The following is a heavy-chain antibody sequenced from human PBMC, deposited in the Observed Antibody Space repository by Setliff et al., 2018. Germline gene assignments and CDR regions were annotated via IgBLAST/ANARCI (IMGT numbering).Heavy chain of an antibody. CDR1: GFTFSNAW. V-gene: IGHV3-15*01. D-gene: IGHD3-3*01. J-gene: IGHJ4*02. CDR2: IKSKTDGGTT. Sequence: GGSLRLSCAASGFTFSNAWMSWVRQAPGKGLEWVGRIKSKTDGGTTDYAAPVKGRFTISRDDSKNTLYLRMNSLKTEDTAVYYCTTDHFTNFGVVIILGVAGYWGQGTLVTVSS. CDR3: TTDHFTNFGVVIILGVAGY.